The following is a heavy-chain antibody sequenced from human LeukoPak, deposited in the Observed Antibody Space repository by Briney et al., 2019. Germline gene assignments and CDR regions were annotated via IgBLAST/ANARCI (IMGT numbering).Heavy chain of an antibody. D-gene: IGHD7-27*01. V-gene: IGHV4-59*08. CDR3: ARVGLLKWGYYFNS. CDR2: MYYNGGP. Sequence: SETLSLTCTVSGGSISGYSWSWIRQPPGKGLEWIGYMYYNGGPTYNPSLESRVTISEDTSKNQFSLRLSSVTAADTAVYYCARVGLLKWGYYFNSWGKGTLVTVSS. CDR1: GGSISGYS. J-gene: IGHJ4*02.